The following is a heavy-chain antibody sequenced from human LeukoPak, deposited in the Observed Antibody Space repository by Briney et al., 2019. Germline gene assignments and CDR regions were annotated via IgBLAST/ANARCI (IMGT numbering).Heavy chain of an antibody. CDR2: IIPILGIA. CDR3: ARETIAACPDWLDP. CDR1: GGTFSSYT. J-gene: IGHJ5*02. Sequence: ASVKVSCKASGGTFSSYTITWVRQAPGQGLEWMGRIIPILGIANYAQKFQGRVTITADKSTSTAYMELSSLRSEDTAVYYCARETIAACPDWLDPWGQGTLVTVSS. D-gene: IGHD6-6*01. V-gene: IGHV1-69*04.